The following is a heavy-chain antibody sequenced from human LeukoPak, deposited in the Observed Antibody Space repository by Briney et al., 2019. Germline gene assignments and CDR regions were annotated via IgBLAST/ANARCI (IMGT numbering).Heavy chain of an antibody. Sequence: SETLSLTCTVSGGSISSRSYYWSWIRQPAGKGLEWIGRIYTSGSTNYNPSLKSRVTISVDTSKNQFSLKLSSVTAADTAVYYCARAPYDSSGYLPFDYWGQGTLVTVSS. D-gene: IGHD3-22*01. CDR2: IYTSGST. V-gene: IGHV4-61*02. CDR3: ARAPYDSSGYLPFDY. J-gene: IGHJ4*02. CDR1: GGSISSRSYY.